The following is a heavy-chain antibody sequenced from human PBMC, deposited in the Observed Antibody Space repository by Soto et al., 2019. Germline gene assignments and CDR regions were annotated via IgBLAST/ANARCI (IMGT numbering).Heavy chain of an antibody. CDR3: AREKYYDFWSGYYVFDY. J-gene: IGHJ4*02. CDR1: GFTFSSYS. Sequence: GGSLRLACAASGFTFSSYSMNWVRQAPGKGLEWVSSISSSSSYIYYADSVKGRFTISRDNAKNSLYLQMNSLRAEDTAVYYCAREKYYDFWSGYYVFDYWGQGTLVTVSS. V-gene: IGHV3-21*01. CDR2: ISSSSSYI. D-gene: IGHD3-3*01.